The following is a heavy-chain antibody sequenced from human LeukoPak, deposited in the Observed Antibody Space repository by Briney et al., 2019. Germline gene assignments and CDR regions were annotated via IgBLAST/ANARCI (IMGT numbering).Heavy chain of an antibody. CDR3: ASGDSSGYYYRT. J-gene: IGHJ5*02. V-gene: IGHV3-21*01. CDR1: GFTFSSYS. Sequence: PGGSLTLSCAASGFTFSSYSMNWVRQPPGKGPKWFSSIISSSSYIYSADSVKGRFTISRDNAKNSLYLQMNSLRAEDTAVYYCASGDSSGYYYRTWGQGTLVTVSS. CDR2: IISSSSYI. D-gene: IGHD3-22*01.